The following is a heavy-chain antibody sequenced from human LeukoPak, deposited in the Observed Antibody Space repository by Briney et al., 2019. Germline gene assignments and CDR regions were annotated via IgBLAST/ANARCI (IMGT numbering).Heavy chain of an antibody. CDR1: GFTFSSYA. V-gene: IGHV3-23*01. D-gene: IGHD3-10*01. CDR3: AKGDYYGSGSTFKNGMDV. J-gene: IGHJ6*02. CDR2: VTASAGNT. Sequence: GSLRLSCAASGFTFSSYAMSWVRQAPGKGLEWVSAVTASAGNTYYADSVKGRFTISRDNSKNTLYLQVNSLRAEDTAVYYCAKGDYYGSGSTFKNGMDVWGQRTTVTVSS.